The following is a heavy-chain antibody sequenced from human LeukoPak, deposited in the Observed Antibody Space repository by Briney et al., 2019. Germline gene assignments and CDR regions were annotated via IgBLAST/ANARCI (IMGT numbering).Heavy chain of an antibody. V-gene: IGHV4-59*01. CDR2: IYYSGST. CDR3: ARVDSSGYYLAFDY. Sequence: SETLSLTCTVSGGSISSYYWSWIRQPPGKGLEWIGYIYYSGSTNYNSSLKSRVTISVDTSKNQFSLKLSSVTAADTAVYYCARVDSSGYYLAFDYWGQGTLVTVSS. D-gene: IGHD3-22*01. CDR1: GGSISSYY. J-gene: IGHJ4*02.